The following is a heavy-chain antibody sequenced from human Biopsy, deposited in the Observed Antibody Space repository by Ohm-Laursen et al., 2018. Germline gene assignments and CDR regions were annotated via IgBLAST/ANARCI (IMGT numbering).Heavy chain of an antibody. D-gene: IGHD6-19*01. CDR3: ARSGWNFEFDS. V-gene: IGHV3-48*03. CDR1: GFIFSTYG. CDR2: ISSTSSAT. J-gene: IGHJ4*02. Sequence: SLRLSCTASGFIFSTYGMHWVRQAPGQGLEWISYISSTSSATHYADSVKGRFTISRDNAKNSLYLQMNSLRAEDTAIYYCARSGWNFEFDSWGKGTLVAVSS.